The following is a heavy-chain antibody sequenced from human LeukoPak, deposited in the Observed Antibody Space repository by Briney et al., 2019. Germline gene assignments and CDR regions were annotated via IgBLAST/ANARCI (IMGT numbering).Heavy chain of an antibody. D-gene: IGHD6-19*01. Sequence: PSETLPLTCTVSGGSISSYYWSWIRQPAGKGLEWIGRIYTSGSTNYNPSLKSRVTMSVDTSKNQFSLKLSSVTAADTAVYYCVRGGLAVAGRGFDPWGQGTLVTVSS. CDR2: IYTSGST. CDR1: GGSISSYY. V-gene: IGHV4-4*07. CDR3: VRGGLAVAGRGFDP. J-gene: IGHJ5*02.